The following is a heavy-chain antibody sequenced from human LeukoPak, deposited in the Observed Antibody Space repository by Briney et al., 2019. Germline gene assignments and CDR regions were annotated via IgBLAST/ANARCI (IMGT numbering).Heavy chain of an antibody. Sequence: SETLSLTCAVYGGSFSGYYWSWIRQPPGKGLEWIGEIHHSGSTNYNPSLKSRVTISVDTSKNQFSLKLSSVTAADTAVYYCARGPIYYDSSGYYSDWGQGTLVTVSS. V-gene: IGHV4-34*01. D-gene: IGHD3-22*01. CDR3: ARGPIYYDSSGYYSD. CDR2: IHHSGST. J-gene: IGHJ4*02. CDR1: GGSFSGYY.